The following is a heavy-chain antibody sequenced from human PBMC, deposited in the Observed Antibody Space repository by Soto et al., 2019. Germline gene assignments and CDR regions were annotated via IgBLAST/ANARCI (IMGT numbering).Heavy chain of an antibody. D-gene: IGHD6-19*01. CDR1: GFTFSSYG. Sequence: QVQLVESGGGVVQPGRSLRLSCAASGFTFSSYGMHWVRQAPGKGLEWVAVISYDGSNKYYAESVKGRFTISRDNSKNTLYLQMNSLRAEDTAVYYCAKEAVAPDYWGQGTLVTVSS. CDR2: ISYDGSNK. CDR3: AKEAVAPDY. V-gene: IGHV3-30*18. J-gene: IGHJ4*02.